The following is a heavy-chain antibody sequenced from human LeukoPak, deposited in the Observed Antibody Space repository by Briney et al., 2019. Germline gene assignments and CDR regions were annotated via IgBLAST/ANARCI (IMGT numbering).Heavy chain of an antibody. J-gene: IGHJ6*02. V-gene: IGHV3-74*01. CDR3: ARDWLVVTASNYYYYGMDV. Sequence: GGSLRLSCAASGFTFSSYWMHWVRQAPGRGLVWVSRINSDGSSTSYADSVKGRFTISRDNAKNTLYLQMNSLRAEDTAVYYCARDWLVVTASNYYYYGMDVWGQGTTVTVSS. CDR2: INSDGSST. D-gene: IGHD2-21*02. CDR1: GFTFSSYW.